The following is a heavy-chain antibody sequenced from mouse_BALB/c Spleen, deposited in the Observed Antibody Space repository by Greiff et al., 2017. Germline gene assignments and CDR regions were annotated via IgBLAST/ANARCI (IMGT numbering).Heavy chain of an antibody. V-gene: IGHV1-87*01. J-gene: IGHJ4*01. CDR3: ASGGIYYGSSTYYAMDY. Sequence: QVQLQQSGAELARPGASVKLSCKASGYTFTSYWMQWVKQRPGQGLEWIGAIYPGDGDTRYTQKFKGKATLTADKSSSTAYMQLSSLASEDSAVYYCASGGIYYGSSTYYAMDYWGQGTSVTVSS. D-gene: IGHD1-1*01. CDR2: IYPGDGDT. CDR1: GYTFTSYW.